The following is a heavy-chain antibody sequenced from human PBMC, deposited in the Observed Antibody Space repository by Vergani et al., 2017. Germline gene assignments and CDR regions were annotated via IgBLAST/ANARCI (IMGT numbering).Heavy chain of an antibody. CDR1: GGSISSYY. CDR2: IYYSGST. J-gene: IGHJ4*02. D-gene: IGHD3-10*01. V-gene: IGHV4-59*06. Sequence: QVQLVESGPGLVKPSETLSLTCTVSGGSISSYYWSWIRQPPGKGLEWIGYIYYSGSTYYNPSLKSRVTISVDTSKNQFSLKLSSVTAADTAVYYCARDQGSGSYYNWGQGTLVTVSS. CDR3: ARDQGSGSYYN.